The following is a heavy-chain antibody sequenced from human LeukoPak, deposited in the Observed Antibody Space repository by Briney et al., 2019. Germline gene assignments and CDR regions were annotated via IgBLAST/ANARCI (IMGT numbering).Heavy chain of an antibody. Sequence: GGSLRLSCAASGFTFSNYWMGWVRQAPGKRLEWVANMNIDGSEKYYVDSVKGRFTISRDNAKNSLYLQMNSLRAEDTAVYYCARAGGGAYDFWSGYYGNYWGQGTLVTVSS. D-gene: IGHD3-3*01. V-gene: IGHV3-7*01. CDR2: MNIDGSEK. CDR3: ARAGGGAYDFWSGYYGNY. CDR1: GFTFSNYW. J-gene: IGHJ4*02.